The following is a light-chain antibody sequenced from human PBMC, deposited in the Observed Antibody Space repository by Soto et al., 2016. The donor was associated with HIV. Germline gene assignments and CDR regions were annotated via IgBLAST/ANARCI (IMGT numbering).Light chain of an antibody. CDR2: KVS. CDR1: QSLVHSDGNTY. V-gene: IGKV2-30*02. CDR3: MQGIHWPPT. J-gene: IGKJ1*01. Sequence: DVVMTQSPLSLSVTLGQPASISCRSSQSLVHSDGNTYLNWFRQRPGQSPRRLIYKVSNRDSGVPDRFGGSGSGTDFTLKISRVEAEDVGIYYCMQGIHWPPTFGQGTQGEIK.